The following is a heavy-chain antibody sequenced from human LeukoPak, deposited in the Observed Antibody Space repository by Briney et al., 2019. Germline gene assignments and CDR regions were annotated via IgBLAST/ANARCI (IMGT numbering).Heavy chain of an antibody. Sequence: PGGSLRLSCAASGFTFSSYEMNWVRQAPGKGLEWVSYISSSGSTIYYADSVKGRFTISRDNAKDSLYLQMNSLRAEDTAVYYCARQGSGFAPKYYYHMDVWGKGTTVTVSS. J-gene: IGHJ6*03. V-gene: IGHV3-48*03. D-gene: IGHD3-10*01. CDR1: GFTFSSYE. CDR3: ARQGSGFAPKYYYHMDV. CDR2: ISSSGSTI.